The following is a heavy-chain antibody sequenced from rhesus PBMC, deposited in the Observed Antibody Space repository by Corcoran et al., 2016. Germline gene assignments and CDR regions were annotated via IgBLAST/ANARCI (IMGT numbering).Heavy chain of an antibody. V-gene: IGHV3-54*02. D-gene: IGHD6-31*01. CDR1: GLTFRNYG. CDR2: IYNNGVKK. Sequence: EVQLVESGGALVQPGGSLRLSCVVSGLTFRNYGMHWVRQAPGKGLEWVAVIYNNGVKKYYADSVKDRFTISRDDSKNMLYLQMDNLKLEDTAVYYCARVGYPTGWDLDYWGQGVLVPVSS. J-gene: IGHJ4*01. CDR3: ARVGYPTGWDLDY.